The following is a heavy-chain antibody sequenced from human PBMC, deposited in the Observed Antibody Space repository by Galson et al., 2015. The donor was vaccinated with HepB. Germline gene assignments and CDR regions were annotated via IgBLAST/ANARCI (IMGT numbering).Heavy chain of an antibody. V-gene: IGHV3-48*01. D-gene: IGHD4-17*01. CDR1: GFTFSNFN. Sequence: SLRLSCAASGFTFSNFNMNWVRQAPGKGLEWISYISRTSNTIYYADSVKGRFTISRDNAKNSLYLQMNSLRAEDTAVYYCATPLDYGDPFQHWGQGTLVTVSS. CDR2: ISRTSNTI. CDR3: ATPLDYGDPFQH. J-gene: IGHJ1*01.